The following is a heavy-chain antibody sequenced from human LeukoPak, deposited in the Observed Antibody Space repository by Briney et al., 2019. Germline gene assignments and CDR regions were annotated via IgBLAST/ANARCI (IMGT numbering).Heavy chain of an antibody. CDR2: ISSSSSYI. CDR1: GFTFSSYS. CDR3: ARVGGYDGVYYFDY. Sequence: GGSLRLSCAASGFTFSSYSMNWVHQAPGKGLEWVSSISSSSSYIYYADSVKGRFTISRDNAKNSLYLQMNSLRAEDTAVYYCARVGGYDGVYYFDYWGQGTLVTVSS. D-gene: IGHD5-12*01. J-gene: IGHJ4*02. V-gene: IGHV3-21*01.